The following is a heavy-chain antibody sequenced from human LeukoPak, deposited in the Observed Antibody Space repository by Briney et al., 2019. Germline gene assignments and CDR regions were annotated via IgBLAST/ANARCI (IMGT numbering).Heavy chain of an antibody. J-gene: IGHJ4*02. CDR1: GYTFIGYY. D-gene: IGHD1-26*01. CDR3: ARSLDVGAVDY. Sequence: ASVKVSCKASGYTFIGYYMHWVRQAPGQGLEWMGWINPNSGGTNYAQKFQGRVTMTRDTSISTAYMELSWLKSDDTAVYYCARSLDVGAVDYWGQGTLVTVSS. CDR2: INPNSGGT. V-gene: IGHV1-2*02.